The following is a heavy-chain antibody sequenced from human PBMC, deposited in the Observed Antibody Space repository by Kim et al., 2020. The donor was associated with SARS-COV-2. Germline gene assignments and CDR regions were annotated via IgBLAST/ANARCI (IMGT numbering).Heavy chain of an antibody. CDR2: ISWDGGST. CDR3: AKGGDSRLLYYYYGMDV. V-gene: IGHV3-43*01. CDR1: GFTFDDYT. D-gene: IGHD4-17*01. J-gene: IGHJ6*02. Sequence: GGSLRLSCAASGFTFDDYTMHWVRQAPGKGLEWVSLISWDGGSTYYADSVKGRFTISRDNNKNSLYLQMNSLRTEDTALYYCAKGGDSRLLYYYYGMDVWGHGTTVTVSS.